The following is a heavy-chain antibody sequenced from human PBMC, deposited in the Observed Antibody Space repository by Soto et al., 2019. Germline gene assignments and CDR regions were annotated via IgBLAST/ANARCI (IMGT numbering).Heavy chain of an antibody. V-gene: IGHV3-13*01. CDR1: GFTFSSYD. D-gene: IGHD3-16*02. CDR2: IGTAGDT. CDR3: ARGIMITFGGVIVSYYFDY. Sequence: GESLKISCAASGFTFSSYDMHWVRQATGKGLEWVSAIGTAGDTYYPGSVKGRFTISRENAKNSLYLQMNSLRAGDTAVYYCARGIMITFGGVIVSYYFDYWGQGTLVTVSS. J-gene: IGHJ4*02.